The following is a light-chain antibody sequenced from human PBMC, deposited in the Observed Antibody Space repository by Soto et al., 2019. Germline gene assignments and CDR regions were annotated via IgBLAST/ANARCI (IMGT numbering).Light chain of an antibody. CDR1: QSVSSSY. J-gene: IGKJ1*01. V-gene: IGKV3-20*01. CDR2: GAS. Sequence: EIVLTQSPGTLSLSPGERVTLSCRASQSVSSSYLAWYQQKPGQAPRLLIYGASSRATGIPDRFSGSGSGTDFTLTISRLEPEDFAVYYCQQYGSSRWTFGQGTKVERK. CDR3: QQYGSSRWT.